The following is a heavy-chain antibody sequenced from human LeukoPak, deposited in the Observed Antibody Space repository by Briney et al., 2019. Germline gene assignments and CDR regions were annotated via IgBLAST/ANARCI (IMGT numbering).Heavy chain of an antibody. J-gene: IGHJ6*03. D-gene: IGHD3-10*01. V-gene: IGHV1-2*02. CDR2: INPNSGGT. Sequence: VKVSCKVSGYTLTELSMHWVRQAPGQGLEWMGWINPNSGGTNYAQKFQGRVTMTTDTSTSTAYMELRSLRSDDTAVYYCAREGVRGVINYYYYYMDVWGKGTTVTISS. CDR1: GYTLTELS. CDR3: AREGVRGVINYYYYYMDV.